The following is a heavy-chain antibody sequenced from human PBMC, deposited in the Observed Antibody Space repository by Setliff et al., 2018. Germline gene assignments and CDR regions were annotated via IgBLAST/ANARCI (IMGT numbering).Heavy chain of an antibody. CDR3: ARAGDAATGRKGVFEY. Sequence: ASVKVSCKSSGFTFTDYGITWVRQVPGQGLEWMGWINNYNFNTQYAQKFQGRVTVTRDTSTSTIYMELASLISEDTAVYYCARAGDAATGRKGVFEYWGQGTLVTVSS. CDR1: GFTFTDYG. V-gene: IGHV1-18*01. CDR2: INNYNFNT. J-gene: IGHJ4*02. D-gene: IGHD6-13*01.